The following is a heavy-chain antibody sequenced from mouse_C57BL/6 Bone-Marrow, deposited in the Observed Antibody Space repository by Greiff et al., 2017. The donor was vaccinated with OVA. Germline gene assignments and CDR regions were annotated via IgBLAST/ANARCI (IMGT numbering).Heavy chain of an antibody. CDR3: AREHYGSSSWFAY. CDR1: GFTFSSYA. Sequence: EVHLVESGGGLVKPGGSLKLSCAASGFTFSSYAMSWVRQTPEKRLEWVATISDGGSYTYYPDNVKGRFTISRDNAKNNLYLQMSHLKSEDTAMYYCAREHYGSSSWFAYWGQGTLVTVSA. D-gene: IGHD1-1*01. CDR2: ISDGGSYT. J-gene: IGHJ3*01. V-gene: IGHV5-4*01.